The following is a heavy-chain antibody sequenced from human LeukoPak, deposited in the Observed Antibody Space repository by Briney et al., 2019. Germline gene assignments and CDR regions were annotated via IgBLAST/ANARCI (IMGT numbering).Heavy chain of an antibody. V-gene: IGHV1-2*02. D-gene: IGHD2-2*02. CDR3: ARASALLYQDWFDP. CDR1: GYTFTGYY. J-gene: IGHJ5*02. Sequence: ASVTVSCKASGYTFTGYYMHWVRQAPGQGLEWMGWINPNSGGTNYAQKFQGRVTMTRDTSISTAYMELSRLRSDDTAVYYCARASALLYQDWFDPWGQGTLVTVSS. CDR2: INPNSGGT.